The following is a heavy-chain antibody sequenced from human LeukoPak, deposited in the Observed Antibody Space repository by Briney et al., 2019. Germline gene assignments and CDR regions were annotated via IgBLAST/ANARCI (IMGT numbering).Heavy chain of an antibody. D-gene: IGHD3-10*01. J-gene: IGHJ4*02. CDR2: IYYSGST. CDR3: ARETSDYGSGSYYNLDY. CDR1: GGSISSSSYY. V-gene: IGHV4-39*02. Sequence: SETLSLTFTVSGGSISSSSYYWGWIRQPPGKGLEWIGSIYYSGSTYYNPSLKSRVTISVDTSKNQFSLKLSSVTAADTAVYYCARETSDYGSGSYYNLDYWGQGTLVTVSS.